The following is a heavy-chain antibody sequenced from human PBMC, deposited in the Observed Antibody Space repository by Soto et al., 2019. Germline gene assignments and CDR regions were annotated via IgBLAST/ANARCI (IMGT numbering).Heavy chain of an antibody. Sequence: SETLSLTCAVYGGSFSGYYWSWIRQPPGKGLEWIGEINHSGSTNYNPSLKSRVTISVDTSKNQFSLKLSSVTAADTAVYYCARGNYDYVWGSYRYASGRAFDIWGQGTMVTVSS. CDR1: GGSFSGYY. CDR2: INHSGST. CDR3: ARGNYDYVWGSYRYASGRAFDI. D-gene: IGHD3-16*02. V-gene: IGHV4-34*01. J-gene: IGHJ3*02.